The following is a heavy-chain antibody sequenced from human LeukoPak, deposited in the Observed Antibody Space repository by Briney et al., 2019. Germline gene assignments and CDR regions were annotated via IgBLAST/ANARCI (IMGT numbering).Heavy chain of an antibody. CDR2: IYHSGST. CDR1: GYSISSGYY. V-gene: IGHV4-38-2*02. D-gene: IGHD3-16*02. CDR3: ARTAWGGSYRPFDY. J-gene: IGHJ4*02. Sequence: SETLSLTCTVSGYSISSGYYWGWIRQPPGKGLEWIGSIYHSGSTYYNPSLKSRVTISVDTSKNQFSLKLSSVTAADTAVYYCARTAWGGSYRPFDYWGQGTLVTVSS.